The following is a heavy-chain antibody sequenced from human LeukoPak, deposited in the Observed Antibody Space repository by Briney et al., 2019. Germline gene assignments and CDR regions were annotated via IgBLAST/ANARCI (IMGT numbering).Heavy chain of an antibody. CDR2: IYHSGST. Sequence: PSETLSLTCAVSGGSISSGGYSWSWLRQPPGKGLEWIGYIYHSGSTYYNPSLKSRVTISVDRSKNQFSLKLSSVTAADTAVYYCARAGQQLVNPFDYWGQGTLVTVSS. CDR1: GGSISSGGYS. D-gene: IGHD6-13*01. V-gene: IGHV4-30-2*01. J-gene: IGHJ4*02. CDR3: ARAGQQLVNPFDY.